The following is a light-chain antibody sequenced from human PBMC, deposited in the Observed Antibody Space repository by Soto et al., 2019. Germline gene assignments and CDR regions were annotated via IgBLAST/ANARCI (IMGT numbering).Light chain of an antibody. CDR3: QQRRSWPIT. CDR2: DTS. CDR1: QNLYSY. J-gene: IGKJ5*01. Sequence: EIVLTQSPATLSLSPGEGATLSCRASQNLYSYLAWYQHKPGQAPRLLIYDTSNRATGIPVRFSGSGSETDFTLTIRSLEPEDFAVYYCQQRRSWPITFGQGTRLEIK. V-gene: IGKV3-11*01.